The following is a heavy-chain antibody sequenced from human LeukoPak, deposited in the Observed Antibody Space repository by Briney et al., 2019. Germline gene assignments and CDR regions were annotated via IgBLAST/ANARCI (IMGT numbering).Heavy chain of an antibody. D-gene: IGHD2-2*01. CDR1: GFDFSNYW. CDR3: AKGGSSTSPHYFDY. V-gene: IGHV3-7*03. CDR2: IKQDGSEK. J-gene: IGHJ4*02. Sequence: GGSLRLSCAASGFDFSNYWMYWVRQAPGKGLEWVANIKQDGSEKYYVDSVRGRFTISRDNAKNSLYLQMNSLRAEDTALYYCAKGGSSTSPHYFDYWGQGTLVTVSS.